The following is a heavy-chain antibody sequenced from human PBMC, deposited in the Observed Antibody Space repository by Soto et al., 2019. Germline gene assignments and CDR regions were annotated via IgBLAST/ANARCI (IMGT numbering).Heavy chain of an antibody. CDR2: ISAYNGNT. CDR1: GYTFTSYG. Sequence: ASVKVSCKASGYTFTSYGISWVRQAPGQGLEWMGWISAYNGNTNYAQKLQGRVTMTTDTSTSTAYMERRSLRSDDTAVYYCARDGRIAVAGKTFDYWGQGTLVTVSS. V-gene: IGHV1-18*01. D-gene: IGHD6-19*01. CDR3: ARDGRIAVAGKTFDY. J-gene: IGHJ4*02.